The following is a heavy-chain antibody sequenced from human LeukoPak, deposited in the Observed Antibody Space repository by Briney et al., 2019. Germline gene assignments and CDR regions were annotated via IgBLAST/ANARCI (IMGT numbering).Heavy chain of an antibody. D-gene: IGHD3-22*01. J-gene: IGHJ4*02. V-gene: IGHV4-39*01. CDR3: ARLPDYYDSSGYYYVFDY. Sequence: SETLSLTCTVSGGSISSSSYYWGWIRQPPGKGLEWIGSIYYSGSTYYNPSLKSRVTISVDTSKNQFSLKLSSVTAADTAVYYCARLPDYYDSSGYYYVFDYWGQGTLVTVSS. CDR2: IYYSGST. CDR1: GGSISSSSYY.